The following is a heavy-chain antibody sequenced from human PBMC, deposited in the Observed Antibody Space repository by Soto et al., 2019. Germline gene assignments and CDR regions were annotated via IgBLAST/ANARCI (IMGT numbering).Heavy chain of an antibody. V-gene: IGHV3-48*01. Sequence: GGSLRLSCAASGFTFSSYGMNWVRQAPGKGLEWVSFISSSSSTIYYADSVKGRFTISRGTAKNSLYLQMNSLRAEDTAVYYCARDHGSYRAFFCRYCYYGISVWCKGTTVTV. D-gene: IGHD3-3*02. J-gene: IGHJ6*04. CDR1: GFTFSSYG. CDR2: ISSSSSTI. CDR3: ARDHGSYRAFFCRYCYYGISV.